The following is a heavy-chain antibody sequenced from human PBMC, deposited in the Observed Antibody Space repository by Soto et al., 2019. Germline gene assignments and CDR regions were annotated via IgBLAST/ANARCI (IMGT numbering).Heavy chain of an antibody. J-gene: IGHJ5*02. Sequence: SVKVSCKASGFTFTNSAVQWVRQARGKRLEWIGWIVVGSGNTNYAQKFQERVNITRDMSTSTAYMELSSLRSEDTAVYYCAKGNYDISGLSLNWFDPWGKGTLVTVSS. V-gene: IGHV1-58*01. CDR1: GFTFTNSA. CDR3: AKGNYDISGLSLNWFDP. CDR2: IVVGSGNT. D-gene: IGHD3-22*01.